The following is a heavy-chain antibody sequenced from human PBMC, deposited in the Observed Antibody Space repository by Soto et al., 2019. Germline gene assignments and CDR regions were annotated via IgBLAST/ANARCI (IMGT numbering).Heavy chain of an antibody. CDR1: GGSIDSYY. D-gene: IGHD3-10*01. Sequence: QVQLQESGPGLVKPSETLSLTCTVSGGSIDSYYWSWIRQPPGKGLEWIGYIYYSGSTIYNPSLKSRVTISIDTSENQFSLKLSSVTAADTAVYYCVSDRTVRGVSGGLDVWGQGTAVTVSS. V-gene: IGHV4-59*01. CDR3: VSDRTVRGVSGGLDV. J-gene: IGHJ6*02. CDR2: IYYSGST.